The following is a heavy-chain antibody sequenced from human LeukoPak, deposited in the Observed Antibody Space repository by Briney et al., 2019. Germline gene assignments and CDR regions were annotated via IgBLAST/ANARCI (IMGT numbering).Heavy chain of an antibody. V-gene: IGHV1-2*02. Sequence: GASVKVSCKASGYTFTGYYMHWVRQAPGQGLEWMGWINPNSGGTNYAQKFQGRVTMTRDTSISTAYMELSRLRSDDTAVYYCARVLQATSIAARPAGYWGQGTLVTVSS. CDR1: GYTFTGYY. J-gene: IGHJ4*02. CDR2: INPNSGGT. CDR3: ARVLQATSIAARPAGY. D-gene: IGHD6-6*01.